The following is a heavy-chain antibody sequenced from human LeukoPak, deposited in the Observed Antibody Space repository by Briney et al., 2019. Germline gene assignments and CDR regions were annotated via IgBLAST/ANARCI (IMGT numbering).Heavy chain of an antibody. CDR2: ISGSGGST. V-gene: IGHV3-23*01. J-gene: IGHJ4*02. Sequence: GGSLRLSCAASGFTFSSYAMSWVRQAPGKGLEWVSAISGSGGSTYYADSVKGRFTISRDNSKNTLYLQMNSLRAEDTAVYYCAKGSTYYYDSSGYYGTHYYFDYWGQGTLVTVSS. CDR3: AKGSTYYYDSSGYYGTHYYFDY. D-gene: IGHD3-22*01. CDR1: GFTFSSYA.